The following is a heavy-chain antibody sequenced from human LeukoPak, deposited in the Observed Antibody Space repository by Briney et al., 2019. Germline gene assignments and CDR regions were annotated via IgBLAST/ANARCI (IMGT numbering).Heavy chain of an antibody. D-gene: IGHD4-17*01. CDR3: ARTRTTVTTPTWRYYYYMDV. J-gene: IGHJ6*03. V-gene: IGHV4-61*05. CDR2: IYYSGST. CDR1: GDSISNNYYF. Sequence: SETLSLTCTVSGDSISNNYYFWGWFRQPPGKGLEWIGYIYYSGSTNYNPSLKSRVTISVDTSKNQFSLKLSSVTAADTAVYYCARTRTTVTTPTWRYYYYMDVWGKGTTVTISS.